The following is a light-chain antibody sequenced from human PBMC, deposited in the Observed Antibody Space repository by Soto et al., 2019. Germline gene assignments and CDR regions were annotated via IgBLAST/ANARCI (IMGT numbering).Light chain of an antibody. J-gene: IGKJ2*01. CDR2: GAS. V-gene: IGKV3-15*01. CDR1: QSVGRT. CDR3: QQYNQWPPYT. Sequence: EIVMTQSPATLSVSPGERATLFCRASQSVGRTLAWYQQKPGQSPRLLVYGASTRANGTPARFSGSGSGTEFTLTISSLQSEDVAVYYCQQYNQWPPYTFGRGTKVDIK.